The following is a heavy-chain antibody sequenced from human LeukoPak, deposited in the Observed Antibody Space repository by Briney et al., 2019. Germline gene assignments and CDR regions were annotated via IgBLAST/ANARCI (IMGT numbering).Heavy chain of an antibody. D-gene: IGHD1/OR15-1a*01. CDR1: GYTFTGYY. V-gene: IGHV1-2*02. J-gene: IGHJ6*02. CDR3: ANLMGTAYYYDMDV. CDR2: INPNSGGT. Sequence: ASVKVSCKASGYTFTGYYMHWVRHAPGQGLEWMGWINPNSGGTNYAQKFQGRVTMTRDTSISTVYMEVNGLRSDDTAVYYCANLMGTAYYYDMDVWGQGTTVTVSS.